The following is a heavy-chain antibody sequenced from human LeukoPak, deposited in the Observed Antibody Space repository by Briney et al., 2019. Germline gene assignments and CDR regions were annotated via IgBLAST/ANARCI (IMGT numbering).Heavy chain of an antibody. V-gene: IGHV3-23*01. D-gene: IGHD3-16*01. CDR2: ISGSGGST. CDR3: AKDSSDYVWGSAKGDDAFDI. Sequence: GGSLRLSCAASGFTFSSYAMSWVRQAPGQGLELVSAISGSGGSTYYADSVKGRFTISRDNSKNTLYLQMNSLRAEDTAVYYCAKDSSDYVWGSAKGDDAFDIWGQGTMVTVSS. CDR1: GFTFSSYA. J-gene: IGHJ3*02.